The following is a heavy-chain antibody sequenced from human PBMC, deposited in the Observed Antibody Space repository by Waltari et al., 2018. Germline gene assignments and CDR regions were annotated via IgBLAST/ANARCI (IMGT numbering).Heavy chain of an antibody. CDR3: ARELQGYGDYQGGDY. CDR2: VTAYNGNT. CDR1: GYTFSDFG. V-gene: IGHV1-18*01. Sequence: QVQLVQSGAEVKKPGASVTVSCKTSGYTFSDFGLSWVRQAHGQGLEWMGWVTAYNGNTNYAQNFQGRLTMTTDTATTTAHMELTSLRSDDTAVYYCARELQGYGDYQGGDYWGQGTLVTVSS. J-gene: IGHJ4*02. D-gene: IGHD4-17*01.